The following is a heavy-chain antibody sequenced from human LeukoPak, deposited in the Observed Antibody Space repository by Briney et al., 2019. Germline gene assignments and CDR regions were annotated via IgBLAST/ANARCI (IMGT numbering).Heavy chain of an antibody. Sequence: SVKVSCKASGGTFSSYAISWVRQAPGQGLEWMGGIITIFGTANYAQKFQGRVTITADESTSTAYMELSSLRSEDTAVYYCARDPPSTYDSSGYTVGDDYWGQGTLVTVSS. V-gene: IGHV1-69*13. CDR1: GGTFSSYA. CDR2: IITIFGTA. J-gene: IGHJ4*02. D-gene: IGHD3-22*01. CDR3: ARDPPSTYDSSGYTVGDDY.